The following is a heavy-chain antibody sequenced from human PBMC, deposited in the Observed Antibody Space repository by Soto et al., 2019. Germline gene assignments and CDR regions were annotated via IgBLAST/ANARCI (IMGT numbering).Heavy chain of an antibody. Sequence: QVQLVQSGAEVKKPGASVKVSCKASGYTFTSYDINWVRQATGQGLEWMGWMNPNSGNTGNAQKFQGRVTMTRNTSISTAYMELSSMRSEDTAVYYCAIWPDGYDYYGMDVWGQGTTVTVSS. V-gene: IGHV1-8*01. CDR2: MNPNSGNT. D-gene: IGHD3-10*01. CDR1: GYTFTSYD. CDR3: AIWPDGYDYYGMDV. J-gene: IGHJ6*02.